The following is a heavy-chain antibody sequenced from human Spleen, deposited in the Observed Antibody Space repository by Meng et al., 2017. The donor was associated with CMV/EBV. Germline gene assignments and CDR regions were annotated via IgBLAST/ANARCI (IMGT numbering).Heavy chain of an antibody. J-gene: IGHJ4*02. CDR1: GFLFSSYG. CDR3: AKGGPYYDSWSGFSD. V-gene: IGHV3-30*18. CDR2: IPYDDSDK. D-gene: IGHD3-3*01. Sequence: QVQLVESGGGVVQPGTSLRLSCAASGFLFSSYGMHWVRQAPGKGLEWVAVIPYDDSDKYYSDSVKGRFTISRDNSKNTLYLQMNSLRREDTALYYCAKGGPYYDSWSGFSDWGQGTLVTVSS.